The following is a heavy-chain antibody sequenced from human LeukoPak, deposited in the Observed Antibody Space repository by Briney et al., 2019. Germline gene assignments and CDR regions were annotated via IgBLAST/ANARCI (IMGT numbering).Heavy chain of an antibody. V-gene: IGHV1-18*01. CDR3: ASELPSGGWTLEFDY. J-gene: IGHJ4*02. D-gene: IGHD1-1*01. Sequence: ASVKVSCKTSGYTFSTYGVTWVRQAPGQGFQWMGLISGQTGNTKYAEDFQGRISLTTDTSSTTAYMELRSLTSVDPAVYYGASELPSGGWTLEFDYWGQGSLVTVAS. CDR1: GYTFSTYG. CDR2: ISGQTGNT.